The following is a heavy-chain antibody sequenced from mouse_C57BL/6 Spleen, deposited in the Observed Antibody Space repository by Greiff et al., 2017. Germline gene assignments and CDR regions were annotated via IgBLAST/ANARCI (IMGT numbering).Heavy chain of an antibody. CDR3: ARRAGYLDY. Sequence: QVQLQQPGAELVMPGASVKLSCKASGYTFTSYWMHWVKQRPGQGPEWIGEIDPSDSYTNYNQKFKGKSTLTVDKSSSTAYMQLSSLTSEDSAVYYCARRAGYLDYWGQGTTLTVSS. V-gene: IGHV1-69*01. CDR1: GYTFTSYW. CDR2: IDPSDSYT. J-gene: IGHJ2*01.